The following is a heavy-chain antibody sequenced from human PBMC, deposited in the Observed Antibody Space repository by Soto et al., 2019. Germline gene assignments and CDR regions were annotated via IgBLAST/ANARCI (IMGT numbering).Heavy chain of an antibody. V-gene: IGHV1-46*01. CDR2: INPSGDTT. D-gene: IGHD7-27*01. CDR3: AKLGVAAI. Sequence: GASVKVSCKASAYTLSTYHIHWVRQAPGQGLEWMGIINPSGDTTSYAQKFQGRVTMTRDTSTSTVYMELSSLRSEDTAVYYCAKLGVAAIWGQGTLVTVSS. CDR1: AYTLSTYH. J-gene: IGHJ4*02.